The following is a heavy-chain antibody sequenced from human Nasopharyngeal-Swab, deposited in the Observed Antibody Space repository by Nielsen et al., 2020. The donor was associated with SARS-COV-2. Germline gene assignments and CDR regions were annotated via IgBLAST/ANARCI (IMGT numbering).Heavy chain of an antibody. CDR1: GYTFTSYA. D-gene: IGHD3-9*01. Sequence: SVKVSCKASGYTFTSYAMNWVRQAPGQGLEWMGWINTNTGNPTYAQGFTGRFVFSLDTSVSTAYLQISSLKAEDTAVYYCARGAYYDILTGYYSSFGVPEDYGMDVWGQGTTVTVSS. V-gene: IGHV7-4-1*02. CDR2: INTNTGNP. J-gene: IGHJ6*02. CDR3: ARGAYYDILTGYYSSFGVPEDYGMDV.